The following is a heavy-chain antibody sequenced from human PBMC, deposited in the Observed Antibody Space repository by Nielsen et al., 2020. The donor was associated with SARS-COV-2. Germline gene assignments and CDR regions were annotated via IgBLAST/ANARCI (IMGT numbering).Heavy chain of an antibody. Sequence: GGSLRLSCAASGFTFSNFAMNWVRQAPGKGLEWVSTIGVSGGGTYYADSLKGRFTISRDNSKNTLYLQMNSLGADDTAVYYCASSGDGYNWSYYFDYWGQGTLVTVSS. V-gene: IGHV3-23*01. CDR1: GFTFSNFA. CDR3: ASSGDGYNWSYYFDY. D-gene: IGHD5-24*01. J-gene: IGHJ4*02. CDR2: IGVSGGGT.